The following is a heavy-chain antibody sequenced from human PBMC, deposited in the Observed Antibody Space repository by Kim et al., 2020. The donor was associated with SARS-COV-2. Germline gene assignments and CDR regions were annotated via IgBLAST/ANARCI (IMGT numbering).Heavy chain of an antibody. D-gene: IGHD2-15*01. CDR2: ISYDGSNK. V-gene: IGHV3-30*18. J-gene: IGHJ6*03. Sequence: GGSLRLSCAASGFTFSSYGMHWVRQAPGKGLEWVAVISYDGSNKYYADSVKGRFTISRDNSKNTLYLQMNSLRAEDTAVYYWAKAGSGSPAYYYYYMDVWGPGTTVTVSS. CDR1: GFTFSSYG. CDR3: AKAGSGSPAYYYYYMDV.